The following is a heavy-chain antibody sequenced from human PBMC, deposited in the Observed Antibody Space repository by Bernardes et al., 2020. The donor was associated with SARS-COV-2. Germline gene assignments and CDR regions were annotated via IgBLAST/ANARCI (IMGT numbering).Heavy chain of an antibody. Sequence: SETLSLTCTVSGGSISSSSYYWGWIRQPPGKGLEWIGSIYYSGSTYYNPSLKSRVTISVDTSKNQFSLKLSSVTAADTAVYYCARQKSYLSNIVLMVYAMEDAFDIWGQGTMVTVSS. CDR2: IYYSGST. D-gene: IGHD2-8*01. J-gene: IGHJ3*02. CDR3: ARQKSYLSNIVLMVYAMEDAFDI. CDR1: GGSISSSSYY. V-gene: IGHV4-39*01.